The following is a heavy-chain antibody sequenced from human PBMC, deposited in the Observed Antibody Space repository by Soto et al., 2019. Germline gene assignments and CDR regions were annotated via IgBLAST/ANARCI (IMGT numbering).Heavy chain of an antibody. J-gene: IGHJ3*02. CDR1: GFTVSSNY. V-gene: IGHV3-53*04. D-gene: IGHD2-21*02. CDR3: ASRVVTAALNAFDI. Sequence: GGSLRLSCAASGFTVSSNYMSWVRQAPGKGLEWVSVIYSGGSTYYADSVKGRFTISRHNSKNTLYLQMNSLRAEDTAVYYCASRVVTAALNAFDIWGQGTMVTVSS. CDR2: IYSGGST.